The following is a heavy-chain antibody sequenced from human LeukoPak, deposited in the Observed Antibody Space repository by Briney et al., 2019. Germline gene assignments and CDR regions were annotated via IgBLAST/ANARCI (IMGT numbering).Heavy chain of an antibody. Sequence: SVKVSCKASGGTFSSYAISWVRQAPGQGLEWMGRIIPILGIANYAQKFQGRVTITADKSTSTAYMELSSLRSEDTAVYYCARDRVPPGGSGSYFDYWGQGTLVTVSS. D-gene: IGHD3-10*01. CDR3: ARDRVPPGGSGSYFDY. CDR2: IIPILGIA. J-gene: IGHJ4*02. V-gene: IGHV1-69*04. CDR1: GGTFSSYA.